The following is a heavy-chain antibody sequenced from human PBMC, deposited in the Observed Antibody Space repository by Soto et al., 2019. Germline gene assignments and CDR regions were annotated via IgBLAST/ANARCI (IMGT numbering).Heavy chain of an antibody. J-gene: IGHJ3*02. V-gene: IGHV1-69*02. CDR2: IIPILGIA. D-gene: IGHD3-10*01. Sequence: SVKVSCKASGGTFRSYTISWVRQAPGQGLEWMGRIIPILGIANYAQKFQGRVTITADKSTSTAYMELSSLRSEDTAVYYCARPKGYYYGSGDAFDIWGQGTMVTVSS. CDR1: GGTFRSYT. CDR3: ARPKGYYYGSGDAFDI.